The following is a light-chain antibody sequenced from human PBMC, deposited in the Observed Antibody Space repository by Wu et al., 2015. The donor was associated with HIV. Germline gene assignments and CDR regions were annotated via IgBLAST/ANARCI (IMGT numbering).Light chain of an antibody. Sequence: DIQMTQSPSSLSASIGDRVTITCRASQNITNFLTWYQQKPGKAPYLLIYAASSLQSGVPSRFSGSGSGADFTLSIKSLQPEDFATYYCQQSYSTPVTFGQGTKLEIK. CDR1: QNITNF. J-gene: IGKJ2*01. CDR2: AAS. CDR3: QQSYSTPVT. V-gene: IGKV1-39*01.